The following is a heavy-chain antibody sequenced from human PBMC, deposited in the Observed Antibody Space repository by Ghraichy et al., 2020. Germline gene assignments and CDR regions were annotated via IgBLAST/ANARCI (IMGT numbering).Heavy chain of an antibody. CDR3: ARTHTARGGNYYFGMDV. Sequence: GGSLRLSCVVFGFNFDDYGMNWVRQVPGKGLEWVSGINWNGGSTAYGDSVKGRFTISRDNAKNSLYLQMNSLRVEDTALYHCARTHTARGGNYYFGMDVWGQGTTVTASS. J-gene: IGHJ6*02. V-gene: IGHV3-20*01. CDR1: GFNFDDYG. D-gene: IGHD5-18*01. CDR2: INWNGGST.